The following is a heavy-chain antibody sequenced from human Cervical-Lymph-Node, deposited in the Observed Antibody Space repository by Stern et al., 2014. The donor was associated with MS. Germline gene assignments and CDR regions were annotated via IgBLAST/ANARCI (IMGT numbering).Heavy chain of an antibody. CDR3: AKGSGGSGYYPVALDY. D-gene: IGHD3-3*01. CDR2: ITWNSVSV. V-gene: IGHV3-9*01. J-gene: IGHJ4*02. CDR1: GFTFDDYA. Sequence: EVQLVESGGGLVQPGRSLRLSCAASGFTFDDYAMHWVRQAPGKGLEWDSGITWNSVSVGYADSVKGRFTISRDNAKNSLYLQMNSLRGDDTALYYCAKGSGGSGYYPVALDYWGQGTLVTVSS.